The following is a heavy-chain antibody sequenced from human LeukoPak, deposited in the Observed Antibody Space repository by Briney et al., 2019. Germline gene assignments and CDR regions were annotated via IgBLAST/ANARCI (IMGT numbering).Heavy chain of an antibody. CDR3: ANLGNFDY. Sequence: GGSLRLSCAASGFTVTRSHMSWIRQAPGKGLEWVSLIYSDGNIHYADSVKGRFTISRDNSKNTLYLQMNSLRAEDTAVYYCANLGNFDYWGQGTLVTVSS. D-gene: IGHD3-16*01. CDR1: GFTVTRSH. V-gene: IGHV3-53*01. CDR2: IYSDGNI. J-gene: IGHJ4*02.